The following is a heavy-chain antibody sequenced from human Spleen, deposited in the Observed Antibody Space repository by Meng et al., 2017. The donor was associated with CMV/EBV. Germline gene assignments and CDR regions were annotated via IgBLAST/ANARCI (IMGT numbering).Heavy chain of an antibody. CDR3: ARDPRYSSSWYTYYYYGMDV. J-gene: IGHJ6*02. D-gene: IGHD6-13*01. V-gene: IGHV3-30-3*01. Sequence: GGSLRLSCAVSGFNVSDNYMSWVRQAPGKGLEWVAVISYDGSNKYYADSVKGRFTISRDNSKNTLYLQMNSLRAEDTAVYYCARDPRYSSSWYTYYYYGMDVWGQGTTVTVSS. CDR2: ISYDGSNK. CDR1: GFNVSDNY.